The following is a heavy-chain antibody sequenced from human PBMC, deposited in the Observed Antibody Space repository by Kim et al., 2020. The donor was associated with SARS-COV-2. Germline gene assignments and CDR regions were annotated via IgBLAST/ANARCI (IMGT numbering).Heavy chain of an antibody. CDR3: ARDGFRMSVAGSTGYFEY. Sequence: ASVKVSCKASGYTFISYAMHWVRQAPGQRLEWMGWINAGNGKTKYSQKFQGTVTITRDTSASTAYVELSSLTSEDTAVYFCARDGFRMSVAGSTGYFEYWGQGTLVTVSS. CDR2: INAGNGKT. V-gene: IGHV1-3*01. J-gene: IGHJ4*02. CDR1: GYTFISYA. D-gene: IGHD6-19*01.